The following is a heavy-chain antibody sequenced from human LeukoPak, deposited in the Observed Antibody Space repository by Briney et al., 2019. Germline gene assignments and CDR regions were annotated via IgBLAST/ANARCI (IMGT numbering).Heavy chain of an antibody. Sequence: ASVKVSCKASGYTFTSYYMHWVRQAPGQGLEWMGIINPSGGSTSYAQKFQGRVTMTRDTSTSTVYMELSSLRSEDTAVYYCARDIPPATKMVLDYFDYWGQGILVTVSS. J-gene: IGHJ4*02. CDR2: INPSGGST. D-gene: IGHD2-8*02. V-gene: IGHV1-46*01. CDR1: GYTFTSYY. CDR3: ARDIPPATKMVLDYFDY.